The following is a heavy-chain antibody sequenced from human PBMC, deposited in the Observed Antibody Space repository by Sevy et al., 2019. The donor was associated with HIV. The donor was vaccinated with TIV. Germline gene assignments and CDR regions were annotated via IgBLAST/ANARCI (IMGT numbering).Heavy chain of an antibody. CDR2: ISGSGGST. J-gene: IGHJ4*02. CDR1: GFTFRSYV. Sequence: GGSLRLSCAASGFTFRSYVMSWVRQAPGKGLEWVSGISGSGGSTYYADSVKGRFTISRDNSKNTLYLQMNSLRVEDTAVYYCAKAKTVAAGFDYWGQGTLVTVSS. CDR3: AKAKTVAAGFDY. D-gene: IGHD2-15*01. V-gene: IGHV3-23*01.